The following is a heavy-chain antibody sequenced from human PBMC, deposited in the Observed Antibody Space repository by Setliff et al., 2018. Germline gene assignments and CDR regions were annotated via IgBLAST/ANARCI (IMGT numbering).Heavy chain of an antibody. CDR3: AREGGGSGWTPDS. CDR1: GGSISNYY. Sequence: SETLSLTCTVSGGSISNYYWSWIRQSPGKGLEWIGFIYYNGRSDHNPSFQSRVTMSVDRSKNQFSLNLRAMTAADTAVYYCAREGGGSGWTPDSWGQGTPVTVSS. D-gene: IGHD6-19*01. J-gene: IGHJ4*02. CDR2: IYYNGRS. V-gene: IGHV4-59*01.